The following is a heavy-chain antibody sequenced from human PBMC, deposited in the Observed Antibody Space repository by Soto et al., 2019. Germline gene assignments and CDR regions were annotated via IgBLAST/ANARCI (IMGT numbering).Heavy chain of an antibody. CDR1: GYTFTSYD. V-gene: IGHV1-8*01. J-gene: IGHJ2*01. D-gene: IGHD4-17*01. Sequence: QVQLVQSGAEVKKPGASVKVSCKASGYTFTSYDINCVRQATGQGLEWMGWMNPNSGNTGYAQKFQGRVTITRNTSISTAYMELSSMRSEDTAVYYCARARLGSSYWYFDLWGRGTLVTVSS. CDR3: ARARLGSSYWYFDL. CDR2: MNPNSGNT.